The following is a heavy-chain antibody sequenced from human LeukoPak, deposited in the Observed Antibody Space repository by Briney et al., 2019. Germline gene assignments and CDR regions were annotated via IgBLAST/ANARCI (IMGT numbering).Heavy chain of an antibody. CDR2: INPSGGST. CDR1: GYTFXSYY. CDR3: ARDGTPWALDY. J-gene: IGHJ4*02. D-gene: IGHD1-7*01. V-gene: IGHV1-46*01. Sequence: VSCKXSGYTFXSYYMHWVRQAPGQGLEWMGIINPSGGSTSYAQKFQGRVTMTRDTSTSTVYMELSSLRSEDTAVYYCARDGTPWALDYWGQGTLVAVSS.